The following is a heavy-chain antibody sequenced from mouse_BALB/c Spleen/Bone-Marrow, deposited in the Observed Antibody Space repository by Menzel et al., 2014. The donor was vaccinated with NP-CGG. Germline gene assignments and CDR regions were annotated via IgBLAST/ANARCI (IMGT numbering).Heavy chain of an antibody. Sequence: EVKLVESGGGLVKPGGSLKLSCAASGFGFSSSDMSWVRQTPEKRLEWVAYISSGDGSTYYPDTVRGRFTISRDNAKNTLYLQRSSLKSEDTAMYYCATHYYGRFDYWGQGTTLTVSS. CDR2: ISSGDGST. J-gene: IGHJ2*01. CDR1: GFGFSSSD. V-gene: IGHV5-12-1*01. CDR3: ATHYYGRFDY. D-gene: IGHD1-2*01.